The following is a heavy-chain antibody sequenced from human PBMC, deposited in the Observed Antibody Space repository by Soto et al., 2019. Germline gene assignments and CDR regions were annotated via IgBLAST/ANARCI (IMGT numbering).Heavy chain of an antibody. Sequence: GGSLRLSCAVSGFTFNMYSMNWVRQAPGKGLEWVSYISSSSSVIYYADSVKGRFTVARDNAKNALYRQMNSLRDEDTAVYYCARVAAGATSYYSGSGYDDPSDIWGQGTMVTVSS. V-gene: IGHV3-48*02. CDR3: ARVAAGATSYYSGSGYDDPSDI. CDR2: ISSSSSVI. D-gene: IGHD3-22*01. J-gene: IGHJ3*02. CDR1: GFTFNMYS.